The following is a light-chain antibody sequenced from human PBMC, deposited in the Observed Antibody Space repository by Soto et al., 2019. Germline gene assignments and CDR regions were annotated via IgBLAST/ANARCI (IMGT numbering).Light chain of an antibody. Sequence: QSVLTQPASVSGSPGQSITISCTGTRSNIGNFEFVSWYQHHPGRAPRLITYEVSKRPSGVSDRFSGSKSGNTALLTISGLQAEDEADYYCSSYATTSSRVFGTGTKV. V-gene: IGLV2-14*01. CDR1: RSNIGNFEF. CDR3: SSYATTSSRV. J-gene: IGLJ1*01. CDR2: EVS.